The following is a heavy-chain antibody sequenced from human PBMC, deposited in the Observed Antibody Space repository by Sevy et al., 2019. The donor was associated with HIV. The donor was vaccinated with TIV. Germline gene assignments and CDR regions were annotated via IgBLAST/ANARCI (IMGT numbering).Heavy chain of an antibody. CDR3: ASLPNNYYDSSGSSGDDAFDI. D-gene: IGHD3-22*01. CDR2: IWNDRSNK. CDR1: GFTFSSYG. J-gene: IGHJ3*02. V-gene: IGHV3-33*01. Sequence: GGSLRLSCAASGFTFSSYGMHWVRQAPGKGLEWVAVIWNDRSNKHYADAVKGRLTISRDNSKNTLYLQMNSLRAEDTAVYYCASLPNNYYDSSGSSGDDAFDIWGQGTMVTVSS.